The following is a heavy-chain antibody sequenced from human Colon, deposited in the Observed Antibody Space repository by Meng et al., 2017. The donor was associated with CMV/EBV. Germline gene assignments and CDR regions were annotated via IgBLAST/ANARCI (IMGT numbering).Heavy chain of an antibody. Sequence: SETLSLTCNVSGGSVNSGSYYWTWIRQPPGKGLEWIGYISYSGNTNYNPSRKSRLTIEVDTSRNQFALKLTSVSAADTAMYYCARETSGWSTGIDYWGQGTLVTVSS. CDR1: GGSVNSGSYY. CDR3: ARETSGWSTGIDY. V-gene: IGHV4-61*01. J-gene: IGHJ4*02. CDR2: ISYSGNT. D-gene: IGHD6-19*01.